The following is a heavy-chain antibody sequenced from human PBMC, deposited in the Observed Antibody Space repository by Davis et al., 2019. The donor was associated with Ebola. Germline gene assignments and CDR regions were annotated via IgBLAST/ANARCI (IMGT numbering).Heavy chain of an antibody. Sequence: GESLKISCEASGFSFTNYAMNWVRQAPGKGLEWISYISSSSSTRYYADSVKGRLTISRDNARNSLFLQMNSLRDEDTAVYYCARGRDSASYSGDYWGQGALVTVSS. CDR3: ARGRDSASYSGDY. CDR2: ISSSSSTR. CDR1: GFSFTNYA. J-gene: IGHJ4*02. V-gene: IGHV3-48*02. D-gene: IGHD3-10*01.